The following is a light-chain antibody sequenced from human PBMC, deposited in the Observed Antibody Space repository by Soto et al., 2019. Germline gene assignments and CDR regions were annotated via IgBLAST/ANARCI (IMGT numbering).Light chain of an antibody. V-gene: IGKV1-5*03. J-gene: IGKJ1*01. CDR3: QQYNSYWT. CDR2: KAS. Sequence: IHMTHSPSTLSASLGDRVTITFRASQSISSWLAWYQQKPGKAPKLLIYKASSLESGVPSRFSGSGSGTEFTLTISSLQPDDFATYYCQQYNSYWTFGQGTKVDI. CDR1: QSISSW.